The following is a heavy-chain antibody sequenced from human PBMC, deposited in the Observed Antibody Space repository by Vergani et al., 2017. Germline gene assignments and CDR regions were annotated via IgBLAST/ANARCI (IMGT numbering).Heavy chain of an antibody. J-gene: IGHJ4*02. CDR1: GFTFSSYD. D-gene: IGHD2-21*01. CDR2: IGTAGYT. CDR3: ARALGDTLFDY. V-gene: IGHV3-13*04. Sequence: VQLVESGGGVVQPGRSLRLSCAASGFTFSSYDMHWVRQATGKGLEWVSAIGTAGYTYYPGSVKGRFTISRENAKNSLYLQMNSLRAGDTAVYYCARALGDTLFDYWGQGTLVTVSS.